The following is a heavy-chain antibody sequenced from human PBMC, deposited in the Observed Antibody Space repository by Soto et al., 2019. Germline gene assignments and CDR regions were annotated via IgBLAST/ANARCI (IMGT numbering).Heavy chain of an antibody. CDR1: GGSFSGYY. CDR2: INHSGST. Sequence: SETLSLTCAVYGGSFSGYYWSWIRQPPGKGLEWIGEINHSGSTNYNPSLKSRVTISVDTSKNQFSLKLSSVTAADTAVYYCARGTTMVRGVILLYDAFDIWGQGTMVTVSS. V-gene: IGHV4-34*01. J-gene: IGHJ3*02. D-gene: IGHD3-10*01. CDR3: ARGTTMVRGVILLYDAFDI.